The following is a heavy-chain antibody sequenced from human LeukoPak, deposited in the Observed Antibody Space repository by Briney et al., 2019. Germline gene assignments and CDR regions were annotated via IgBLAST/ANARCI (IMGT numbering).Heavy chain of an antibody. CDR1: GYTFTSYG. CDR2: ISAYNDNT. Sequence: ASVKVSCKASGYTFTSYGISWVREAPGQGLECMGWISAYNDNTNYAQKDQGRVTMTTDTSTTTAYMELRSLRSDDTAVYYCARDRGPATVTTNWAFDIWCQGTMVTVSS. V-gene: IGHV1-18*01. CDR3: ARDRGPATVTTNWAFDI. J-gene: IGHJ3*02. D-gene: IGHD4-17*01.